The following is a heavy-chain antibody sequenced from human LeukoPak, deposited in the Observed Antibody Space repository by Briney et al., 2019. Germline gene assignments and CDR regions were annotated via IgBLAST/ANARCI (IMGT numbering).Heavy chain of an antibody. CDR2: INPNSGGT. J-gene: IGHJ6*03. CDR1: GYTFTVYY. V-gene: IGHV1-2*02. D-gene: IGHD6-13*01. Sequence: GASVTVSCKSSGYTFTVYYMHWVRQAPGQGLEWMGWINPNSGGTNYAQKFQGRVTMTRDTSISTAYMELSRLRSDDTAVYYCARDTGYSSSWSPAYYYYYYMDVWGKGTTVTVSS. CDR3: ARDTGYSSSWSPAYYYYYYMDV.